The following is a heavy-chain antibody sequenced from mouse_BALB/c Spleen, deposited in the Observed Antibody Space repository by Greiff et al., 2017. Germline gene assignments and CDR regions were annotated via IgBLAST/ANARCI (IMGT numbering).Heavy chain of an antibody. J-gene: IGHJ3*01. CDR1: GFSLTGYG. CDR3: ARVNYYGYVVFAY. V-gene: IGHV2-6-7*01. CDR2: IWGDGST. D-gene: IGHD1-2*01. Sequence: VQRVESGPGLVAPSQSLSITCTVSGFSLTGYGVNWVRQPPGKGLEWLGMIWGDGSTDYNSALKSRLSISKDNSKSQVFLKMNSLQTDDTARYYCARVNYYGYVVFAYWGQGTLVTVSA.